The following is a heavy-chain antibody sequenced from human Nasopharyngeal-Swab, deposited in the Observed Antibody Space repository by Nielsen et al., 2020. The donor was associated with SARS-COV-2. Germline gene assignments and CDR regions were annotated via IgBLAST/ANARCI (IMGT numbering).Heavy chain of an antibody. V-gene: IGHV3-48*02. Sequence: VRQAPGKGLEWVSYISSSSSTIYYADSVKGRFTISRDNAKNSLYLQMNSLRDEDTAVYYCARGDCSSTSCYGRSNAFDIWGQGTMVTVSS. CDR3: ARGDCSSTSCYGRSNAFDI. D-gene: IGHD2-2*01. CDR2: ISSSSSTI. J-gene: IGHJ3*02.